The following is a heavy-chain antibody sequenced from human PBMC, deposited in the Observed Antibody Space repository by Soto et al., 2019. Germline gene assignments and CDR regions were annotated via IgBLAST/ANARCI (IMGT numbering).Heavy chain of an antibody. CDR2: ISYDGSNK. CDR3: AKGGVSLGRFDY. CDR1: GFTFSSYG. V-gene: IGHV3-30*18. Sequence: QVQLVESGGGVVQPGRSLRLSCAASGFTFSSYGMHWVRQAPGKGLEWVAVISYDGSNKYYADSVKGRFTISRDNSKNTLYLQINSLRAEDTAVYYCAKGGVSLGRFDYWGQGTLVTVSS. D-gene: IGHD6-25*01. J-gene: IGHJ4*02.